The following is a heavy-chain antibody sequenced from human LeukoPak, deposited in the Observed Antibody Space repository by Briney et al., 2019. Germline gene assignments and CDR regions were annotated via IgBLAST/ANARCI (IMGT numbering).Heavy chain of an antibody. D-gene: IGHD3-22*01. J-gene: IGHJ6*03. CDR2: ISAYNGNT. Sequence: AVKVSCKASGYTFTSYGISWVRQAPGQGLEWMGWISAYNGNTNYAQKLQGRVTMTTDTSTSTAYMELRSLRSDDTAVYYCARSDRADYYYYYMDVWGKGTTVTVSS. CDR3: ARSDRADYYYYYMDV. CDR1: GYTFTSYG. V-gene: IGHV1-18*01.